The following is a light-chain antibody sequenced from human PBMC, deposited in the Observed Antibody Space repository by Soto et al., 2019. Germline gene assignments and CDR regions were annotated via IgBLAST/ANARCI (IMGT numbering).Light chain of an antibody. Sequence: EIVMTQSPATLSVSPGERATLSCRASQSVSSNLVWYQQKPGQAPRLLIYGASTRATGIPARCSCSGSGTEFTLTISSLQTEYFAVYYCQQYNNCPLPFGEGTKVEIK. V-gene: IGKV3-15*01. CDR2: GAS. J-gene: IGKJ1*01. CDR3: QQYNNCPLP. CDR1: QSVSSN.